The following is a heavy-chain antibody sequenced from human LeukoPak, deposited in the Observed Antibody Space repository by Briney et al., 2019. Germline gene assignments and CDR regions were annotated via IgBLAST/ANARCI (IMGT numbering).Heavy chain of an antibody. CDR2: ISYDGSNK. CDR3: ARGVEWGYNPGGY. Sequence: GGSLRLSCAASGFTFSSYGMHWVRQAPGKGLEWVAVISYDGSNKYYADSVKGRFTISRDNSKNTLYLQMNSLRAEDTAVYYCARGVEWGYNPGGYWGQGTLVTVSS. J-gene: IGHJ4*02. D-gene: IGHD5-24*01. CDR1: GFTFSSYG. V-gene: IGHV3-30*03.